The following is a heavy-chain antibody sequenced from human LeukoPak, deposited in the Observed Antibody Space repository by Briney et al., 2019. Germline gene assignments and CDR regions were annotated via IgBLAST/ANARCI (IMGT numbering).Heavy chain of an antibody. Sequence: GESLKISCKGSGYRFTSYWIGWVRQMPGKGLEWMGIIYPGDSDTRYSPSFQGQVTISADKSISTAYLQLNSLKASDTAMYYCATHSGSYSYYFDYWGQGTLVTVSS. D-gene: IGHD1-26*01. CDR3: ATHSGSYSYYFDY. CDR1: GYRFTSYW. V-gene: IGHV5-51*01. J-gene: IGHJ4*02. CDR2: IYPGDSDT.